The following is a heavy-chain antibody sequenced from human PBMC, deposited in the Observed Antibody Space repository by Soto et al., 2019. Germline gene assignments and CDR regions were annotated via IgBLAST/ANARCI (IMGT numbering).Heavy chain of an antibody. Sequence: QVQLVQSGAEVKKPGASVKVSCQASGYSFTYYYIHWVRQAPGQGFEWMGVINPSTGSTTYAQKSQARVIVTSDTPTSTVHVDLGSLISEDTALYYWGRSPYRRGSYYPIDYWGQGTLVAVAS. CDR1: GYSFTYYY. V-gene: IGHV1-46*01. CDR3: GRSPYRRGSYYPIDY. J-gene: IGHJ4*02. D-gene: IGHD3-22*01. CDR2: INPSTGST.